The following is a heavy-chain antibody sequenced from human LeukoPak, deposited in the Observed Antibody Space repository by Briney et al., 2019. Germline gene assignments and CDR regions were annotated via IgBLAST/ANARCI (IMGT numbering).Heavy chain of an antibody. D-gene: IGHD4-17*01. Sequence: ASVKVSCKASGYTFTDYYIHWVRQAPGQGLEWMGGIIPIFDTTNYAQKFQGRVSITADKSTSTAYMELSSLRSEDTALYYCARAAYGEGPDYYYMDVWGKGTTVTISS. V-gene: IGHV1-69*06. CDR1: GYTFTDYY. CDR3: ARAAYGEGPDYYYMDV. CDR2: IIPIFDTT. J-gene: IGHJ6*03.